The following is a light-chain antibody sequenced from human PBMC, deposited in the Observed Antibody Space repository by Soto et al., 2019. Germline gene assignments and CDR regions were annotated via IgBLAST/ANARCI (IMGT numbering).Light chain of an antibody. CDR2: AAS. J-gene: IGKJ1*01. CDR1: QSISSY. V-gene: IGKV1-27*01. CDR3: QKYNSAPRT. Sequence: DIQMTQSPSSLSASVGDRVTITCRASQSISSYLNWYQQKPGKAPKLLIYAASTLQSGVPSRFSGSGSGTDFTLTITSLQPEDVATYYCQKYNSAPRTFGQGTKVEIK.